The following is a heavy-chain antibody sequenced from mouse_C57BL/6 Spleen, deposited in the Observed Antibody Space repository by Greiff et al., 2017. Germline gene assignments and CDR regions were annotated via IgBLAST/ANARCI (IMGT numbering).Heavy chain of an antibody. CDR1: GYTFTSYW. CDR2: IDPNSGGT. D-gene: IGHD2-4*01. Sequence: QVQLQQPGAELVKPGASVKLSCKASGYTFTSYWMHWVKQRPGRGLEWIGRIDPNSGGTKYNEKFKSKATLTVDKPSSTAYMQLSSQTSEDSAVYYGARGYPRYDYDGFDYWGQGTTLTVSS. J-gene: IGHJ2*01. CDR3: ARGYPRYDYDGFDY. V-gene: IGHV1-72*01.